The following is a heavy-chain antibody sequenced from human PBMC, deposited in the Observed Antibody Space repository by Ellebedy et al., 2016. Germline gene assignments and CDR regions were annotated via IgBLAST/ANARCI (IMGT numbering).Heavy chain of an antibody. CDR2: VSYDGNYK. CDR3: AKAPPLYGSGQNHDYYFDY. V-gene: IGHV3-30-3*02. Sequence: SXXASGYTFTGYYIHWVRQAPGKGLEWVASVSYDGNYKYYPDSGKGRFTVSRANSKNTVYLQMNSLSSDDTAVYYCAKAPPLYGSGQNHDYYFDYWGQGTLVTVSS. D-gene: IGHD3-10*01. J-gene: IGHJ4*02. CDR1: GYTFTGYY.